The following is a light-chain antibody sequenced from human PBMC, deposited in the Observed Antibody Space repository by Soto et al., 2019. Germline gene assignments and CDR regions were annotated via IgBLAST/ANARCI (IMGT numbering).Light chain of an antibody. CDR1: QSIDTY. Sequence: IQMTQSQSSLSASVGDRVTITCRASQSIDTYLNWYQQKPGRAPKLLIYDASNLEAGVPSRFRGSGSGTDFTFTISRLQPEDIATYYCQQYENRPTFGQGTRLEIK. V-gene: IGKV1-33*01. CDR2: DAS. J-gene: IGKJ5*01. CDR3: QQYENRPT.